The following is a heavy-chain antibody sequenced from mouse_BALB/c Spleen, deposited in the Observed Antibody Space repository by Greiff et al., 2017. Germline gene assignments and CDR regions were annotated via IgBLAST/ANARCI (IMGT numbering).Heavy chain of an antibody. CDR2: ISDGGSYT. V-gene: IGHV5-4*02. D-gene: IGHD2-1*01. Sequence: EVKLVESGGGLVKPGGSLKLSCAASGFTFSDYYMYWVRQTPEKRLEWVATISDGGSYTYYPDTVKGRFTISRDNAKNTLYLQMSSLKSEDTAMYYCARHGATMPSWYFDVWGAGTTVTVSS. CDR3: ARHGATMPSWYFDV. CDR1: GFTFSDYY. J-gene: IGHJ1*01.